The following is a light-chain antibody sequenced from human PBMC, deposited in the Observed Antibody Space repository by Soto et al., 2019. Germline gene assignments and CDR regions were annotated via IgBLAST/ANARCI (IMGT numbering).Light chain of an antibody. J-gene: IGKJ1*01. V-gene: IGKV3-20*01. Sequence: EIVLTQSPGTRSLSPGERATLSCRAIQSISRSYLAWYQQKPGQAPRLLIYGASNRATGIPDRLSGSGSGTDFTLTVSRLDPEDSAVYYCQQYGTSGTFGQGTKVDIK. CDR3: QQYGTSGT. CDR1: QSISRSY. CDR2: GAS.